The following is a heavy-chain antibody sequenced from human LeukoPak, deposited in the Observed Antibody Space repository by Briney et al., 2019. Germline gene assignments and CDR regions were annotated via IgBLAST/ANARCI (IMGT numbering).Heavy chain of an antibody. CDR3: AREGDYEEWRDWFDP. CDR2: IYYSGST. CDR1: GGSISSYY. J-gene: IGHJ5*02. D-gene: IGHD4-17*01. Sequence: SETLSLTCTVSGGSISSYYWSWIRQPPGKGPEWIGYIYYSGSTNYNPSLKSRVTISVDTSKNQFSLKLSSVTAADTAVYYCAREGDYEEWRDWFDPWGQGTLVTVSS. V-gene: IGHV4-59*01.